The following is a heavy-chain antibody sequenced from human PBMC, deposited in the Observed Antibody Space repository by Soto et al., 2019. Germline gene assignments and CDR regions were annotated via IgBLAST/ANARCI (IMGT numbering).Heavy chain of an antibody. Sequence: SETLSLTCAVSGGSISSSHWWIWVRQPPGKGLDWIGEIYHSGSTDYNPSLKSRVTMSVDKSKNQFSLKMTSVTAADTAVYYCARISYWVKDYWGQGALVTVSS. CDR1: GGSISSSHW. J-gene: IGHJ4*02. CDR2: IYHSGST. V-gene: IGHV4-4*02. D-gene: IGHD2-8*02. CDR3: ARISYWVKDY.